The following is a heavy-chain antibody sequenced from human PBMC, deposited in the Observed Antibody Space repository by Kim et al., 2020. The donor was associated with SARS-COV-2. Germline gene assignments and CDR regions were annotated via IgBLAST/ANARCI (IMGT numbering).Heavy chain of an antibody. CDR1: GYTLTELS. J-gene: IGHJ3*02. CDR3: ATGSPKNPTPGPNYDYVWGSYRYPPADAFDI. CDR2: FDPEDGET. D-gene: IGHD3-16*02. V-gene: IGHV1-24*01. Sequence: ASVKVSCKVSGYTLTELSMHWVRQAPGKGLEWMGGFDPEDGETIYAQKFQGRVTMTEDTSTDTAYMELSSLRSEDTAVYYCATGSPKNPTPGPNYDYVWGSYRYPPADAFDIWGQGTMVTVSS.